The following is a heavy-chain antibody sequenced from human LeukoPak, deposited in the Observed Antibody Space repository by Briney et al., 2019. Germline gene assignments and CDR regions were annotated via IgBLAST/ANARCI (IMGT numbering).Heavy chain of an antibody. Sequence: KTSETLSLTCTVSGGSINNFYWSWIRQAAGKGLEWIGFIYHSGSTNYNPSLKSRITISVDTSKNQFSLKLSSVTAADTAVYFCARHRSGIASALDSWGQGTLVSVSS. CDR1: GGSINNFY. V-gene: IGHV4-59*08. J-gene: IGHJ4*02. D-gene: IGHD6-13*01. CDR2: IYHSGST. CDR3: ARHRSGIASALDS.